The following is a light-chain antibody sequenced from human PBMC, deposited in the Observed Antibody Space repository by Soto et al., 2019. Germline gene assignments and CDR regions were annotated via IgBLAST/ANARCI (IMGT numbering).Light chain of an antibody. V-gene: IGLV2-14*01. CDR1: SSDIGGYNS. J-gene: IGLJ1*01. Sequence: QSALTQPASVSGSPGQSIAISCTGTSSDIGGYNSVSWYQQHPGKAPKLMIYNVSNRPSGVSDRFSGSKSGNTASLTISGLQAEDEADYYCSSYSSSSTYVSGPVTAVTVL. CDR2: NVS. CDR3: SSYSSSSTYV.